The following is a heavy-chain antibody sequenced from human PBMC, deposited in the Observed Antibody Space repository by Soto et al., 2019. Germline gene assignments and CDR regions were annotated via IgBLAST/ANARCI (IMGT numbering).Heavy chain of an antibody. CDR2: ISWNGKII. J-gene: IGHJ4*02. V-gene: IGHV3-9*01. CDR1: GFTFDDHA. Sequence: EVQLVESGGDLVHPGRSLRLSCAASGFTFDDHAMHWVRRVPGRGLEWVSSISWNGKIIGYADSVEGRFTISRDNAKNSLYLQMNSLRPEDTASYFCSKGGPDPFCGGVRCYFESWGRGTLVTVSS. CDR3: SKGGPDPFCGGVRCYFES. D-gene: IGHD2-21*01.